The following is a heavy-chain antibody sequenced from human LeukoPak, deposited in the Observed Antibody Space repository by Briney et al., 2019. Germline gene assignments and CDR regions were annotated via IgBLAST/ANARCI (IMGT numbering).Heavy chain of an antibody. CDR1: GYTFTSYG. D-gene: IGHD6-19*01. V-gene: IGHV1-69*13. J-gene: IGHJ4*02. Sequence: SVKVSCKASGYTFTSYGISWVRQAPGQGLEWMGGIIPIFGTANYAQKFQGRVTITADESTSTAYMELSSLRSEDTAVYYCASLMYSSGWYSFDYWGQGTLVTVSS. CDR3: ASLMYSSGWYSFDY. CDR2: IIPIFGTA.